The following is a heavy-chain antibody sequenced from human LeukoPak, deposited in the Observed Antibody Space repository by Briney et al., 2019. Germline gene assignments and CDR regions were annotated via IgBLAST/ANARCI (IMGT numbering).Heavy chain of an antibody. V-gene: IGHV4-38-2*01. CDR2: IYHSGST. CDR3: ARQDAGGYCYGLIPFVY. CDR1: GYSISSGDI. D-gene: IGHD5-18*01. J-gene: IGHJ4*02. Sequence: SETLSLTCAVSGYSISSGDIWGWIRRPPGKGLEWIGRIYHSGSTYYTPSLKSRVTISVDTSKTTLSLKMSSVTSAPTAGYYCARQDAGGYCYGLIPFVYWGQRTLVSVSS.